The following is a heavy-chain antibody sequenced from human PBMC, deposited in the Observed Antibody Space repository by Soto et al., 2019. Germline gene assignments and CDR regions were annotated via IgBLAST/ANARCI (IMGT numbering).Heavy chain of an antibody. Sequence: QVQLVQSGAEVKKPGSSVKVSCTASGGTCSSYAISWVRQAHGQGLEWMGGIIPIFGTATYAQKFQGRVTITADEYPSTAYMELSSLRSEDTAVYSGARGYYDRSGLCDYWGQGTLVTFSS. J-gene: IGHJ4*02. D-gene: IGHD3-22*01. CDR3: ARGYYDRSGLCDY. CDR1: GGTCSSYA. CDR2: IIPIFGTA. V-gene: IGHV1-69*01.